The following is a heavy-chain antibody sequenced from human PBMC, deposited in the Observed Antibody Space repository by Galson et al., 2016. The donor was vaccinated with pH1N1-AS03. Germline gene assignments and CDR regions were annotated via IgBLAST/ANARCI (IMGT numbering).Heavy chain of an antibody. J-gene: IGHJ6*02. Sequence: SGYTFISYVMHWVRQAPGQRHEWMGWINAGNGNTTYSQSFQGRVTITRDTSASKAYMELSSLRSEDTAVYYCARGRGSYGMDVWGQGTTVTVSS. V-gene: IGHV1-3*01. CDR2: INAGNGNT. CDR3: ARGRGSYGMDV. D-gene: IGHD1-26*01. CDR1: GYTFISYV.